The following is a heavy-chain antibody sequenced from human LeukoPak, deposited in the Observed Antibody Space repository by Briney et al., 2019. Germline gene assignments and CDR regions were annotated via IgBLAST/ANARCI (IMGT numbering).Heavy chain of an antibody. CDR1: GGSISSGGYS. D-gene: IGHD6-19*01. CDR3: ARGGAVAGLDY. CDR2: IYRSGST. J-gene: IGHJ4*02. V-gene: IGHV4-30-2*01. Sequence: SQTLSLTCAVSGGSISSGGYSWSWIRQPPGKGLEWIGYIYRSGSTYYNPSLKSRVTISVDRSKNQFSLKLSSVTAADTAVYYCARGGAVAGLDYWGQGTLVTVSS.